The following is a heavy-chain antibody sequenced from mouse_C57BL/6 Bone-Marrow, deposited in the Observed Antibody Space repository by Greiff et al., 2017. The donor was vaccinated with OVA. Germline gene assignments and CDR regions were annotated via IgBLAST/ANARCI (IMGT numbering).Heavy chain of an antibody. D-gene: IGHD1-1*01. CDR1: GFTFSSYG. Sequence: EVQLVESGGDLVKPGGSLKLSCAASGFTFSSYGMSWVRQTPDKRLEWVATISSGGSYTYYPDSVKGRFTISRDNAKNTLYLQMSSLKSEDTALYYYSRQAYYGSSYYFDYWGRGTTLTVSS. CDR2: ISSGGSYT. V-gene: IGHV5-6*01. J-gene: IGHJ2*01. CDR3: SRQAYYGSSYYFDY.